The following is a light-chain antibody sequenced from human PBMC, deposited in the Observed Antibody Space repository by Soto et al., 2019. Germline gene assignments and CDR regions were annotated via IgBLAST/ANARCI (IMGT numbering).Light chain of an antibody. CDR2: DVS. CDR3: CSYTSSSALDVL. Sequence: QSALTQPASVSGSPGQSITISCTGTSSDVGGYNYVSWYQQHPGKAPKPMIYDVSNRTSGISNRLYGSKSGNTASLTISGLQAEDEDYYSCCSYTSSSALDVLFGGGTKVTVL. J-gene: IGLJ2*01. CDR1: SSDVGGYNY. V-gene: IGLV2-14*01.